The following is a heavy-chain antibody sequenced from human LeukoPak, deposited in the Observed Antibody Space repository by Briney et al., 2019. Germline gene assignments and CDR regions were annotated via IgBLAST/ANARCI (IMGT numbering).Heavy chain of an antibody. D-gene: IGHD6-13*01. CDR2: IYYSGST. V-gene: IGHV4-59*12. CDR1: GGSISSYY. J-gene: IGHJ4*02. Sequence: NPSETLSLTCTVSGGSISSYYWSWIRQPPGKGLEWIGYIYYSGSTNYNPSLKSRVTISVDTSKNQFSLKLSSVTAADTAVYYCARRGSWYRGFFGYWGQGTLVTVSS. CDR3: ARRGSWYRGFFGY.